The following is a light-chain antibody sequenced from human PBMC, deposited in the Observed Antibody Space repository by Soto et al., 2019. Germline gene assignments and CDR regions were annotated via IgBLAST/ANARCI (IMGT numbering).Light chain of an antibody. V-gene: IGLV2-14*01. CDR1: SSDVGGYNY. CDR3: SSYTSSSTLI. Sequence: QSVLTQPASVSGSPGQSITSSCTGTSSDVGGYNYVPWYQQHPGKAPKLMIYEVSNLPSGVSNRFSGSKSGNTASLTISGLQAEDEADYYCSSYTSSSTLIFXTGTKLTVL. CDR2: EVS. J-gene: IGLJ1*01.